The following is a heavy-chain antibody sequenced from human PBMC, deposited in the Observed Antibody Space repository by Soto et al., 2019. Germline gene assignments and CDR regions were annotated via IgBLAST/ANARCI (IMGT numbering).Heavy chain of an antibody. Sequence: EVQLLESGGHLVQPGGSLRLSCAASGFTFSRYAMSWFRQSPGRGLDWVSGITGSGSITYYAASVKGRFTISRDHSKNTVYLQTNSLRAEDTAVYYCARVVGGSGWPANAFDIWGQGTMVTVSS. J-gene: IGHJ3*02. CDR3: ARVVGGSGWPANAFDI. CDR2: ITGSGSIT. CDR1: GFTFSRYA. D-gene: IGHD6-19*01. V-gene: IGHV3-23*01.